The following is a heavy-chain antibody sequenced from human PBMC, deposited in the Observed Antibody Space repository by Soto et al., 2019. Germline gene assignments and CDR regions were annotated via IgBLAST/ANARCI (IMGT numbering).Heavy chain of an antibody. D-gene: IGHD3-16*01. CDR2: MNPNSGNT. CDR1: GYTFTSYD. Sequence: QVLLVQSGAEVKKPGASVKVSCKASGYTFTSYDINWVRQATGQGLERMGWMNPNSGNTGYAQKFQGRVTMPRTTSISRAYMEGSSLRSEDTGVCYSAREGVRGMDVWGYGTTATVSS. J-gene: IGHJ6*01. CDR3: AREGVRGMDV. V-gene: IGHV1-8*01.